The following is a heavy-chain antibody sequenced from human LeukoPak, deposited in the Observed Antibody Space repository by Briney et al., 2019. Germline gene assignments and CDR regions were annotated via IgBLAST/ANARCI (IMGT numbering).Heavy chain of an antibody. CDR3: ASRSYYDSSGYKGVAFDI. CDR2: INPNSGGT. CDR1: GYTFTGYY. D-gene: IGHD3-22*01. V-gene: IGHV1-2*02. Sequence: GASVKVSCKASGYTFTGYYMHWVRQAPGQGLEWMGWINPNSGGTNYAQKFQGRVTMTRDTSISTAYMELSRLRSDDTAVYYCASRSYYDSSGYKGVAFDIWGQGTMVTVSS. J-gene: IGHJ3*02.